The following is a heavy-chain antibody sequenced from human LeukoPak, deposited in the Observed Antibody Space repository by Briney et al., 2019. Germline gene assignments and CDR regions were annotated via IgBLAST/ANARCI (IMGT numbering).Heavy chain of an antibody. V-gene: IGHV1-46*01. D-gene: IGHD3-10*01. CDR1: GYTFTSYY. CDR2: INPSGGST. CDR3: ARDLADEDVLWFWEIAFAAAKIYGMDV. J-gene: IGHJ6*02. Sequence: ASVKVSRKASGYTFTSYYMHCVRQAPGQGLEWMGIINPSGGSTSSTQKFQGRVTMTRDTSTSTVYMDLSSLRSEDTAVYYCARDLADEDVLWFWEIAFAAAKIYGMDVWGQGTTVTVSS.